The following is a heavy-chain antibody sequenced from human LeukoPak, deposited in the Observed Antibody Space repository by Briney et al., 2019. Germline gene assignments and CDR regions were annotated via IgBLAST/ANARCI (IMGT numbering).Heavy chain of an antibody. V-gene: IGHV3-7*01. CDR2: IKQERSEK. CDR1: GFTFTNYW. D-gene: IGHD6-13*01. J-gene: IGHJ4*02. CDR3: AREIAAYDY. Sequence: GGSLRLSCAASGFTFTNYWMSWVRQAPGKGLELVANIKQERSEKYYVDSVKGRFTISRDNAKNSLYLQMNSLRAEDTAVYYCAREIAAYDYWGQGTLVTVSS.